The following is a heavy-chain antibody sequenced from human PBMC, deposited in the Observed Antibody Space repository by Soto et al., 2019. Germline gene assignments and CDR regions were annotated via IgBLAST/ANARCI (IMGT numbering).Heavy chain of an antibody. J-gene: IGHJ6*02. CDR3: ARTGASGSYLPDYYYYYGMDV. CDR1: GFTFSSYD. D-gene: IGHD1-26*01. Sequence: EVQLVESGGGLVQPGGSLRLSCAASGFTFSSYDMHWVRQATGKGLEWVSAIGTAGDTYYPGSVKGRFTISRENAKNSLYLQMNSLRAEDTAVYYCARTGASGSYLPDYYYYYGMDVWGQGTTVTVSS. CDR2: IGTAGDT. V-gene: IGHV3-13*01.